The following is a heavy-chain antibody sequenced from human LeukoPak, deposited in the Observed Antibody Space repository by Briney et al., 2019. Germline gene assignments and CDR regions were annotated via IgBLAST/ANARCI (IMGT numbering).Heavy chain of an antibody. CDR3: ARGSGSYLFDY. V-gene: IGHV1-8*02. D-gene: IGHD1-26*01. J-gene: IGHJ4*02. CDR2: INPNSGNT. CDR1: GYTFTGYY. Sequence: ASVKVSCKASGYTFTGYYMHWVRQAPGEGLEWMGWINPNSGNTGYAQKFQGRVTMTRNTSISTAYMELSSLRSEDTAVYYCARGSGSYLFDYWGQGTLVTVSS.